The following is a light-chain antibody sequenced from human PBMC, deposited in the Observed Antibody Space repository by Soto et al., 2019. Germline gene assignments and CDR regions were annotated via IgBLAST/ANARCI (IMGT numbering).Light chain of an antibody. CDR2: GAS. Sequence: EIVMTQSPATLSVSPGERATLSCRASQSVSSNLAWYQQKPGQAPRLLIYGASTRATGIPAWFSGSGSGTEFTLTISSLQSEDFAVYYCQQYNNWPPRAWTFGQGTKVEIK. V-gene: IGKV3-15*01. J-gene: IGKJ1*01. CDR3: QQYNNWPPRAWT. CDR1: QSVSSN.